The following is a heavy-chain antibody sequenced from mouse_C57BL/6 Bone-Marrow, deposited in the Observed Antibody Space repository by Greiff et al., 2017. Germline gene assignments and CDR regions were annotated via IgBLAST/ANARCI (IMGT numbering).Heavy chain of an antibody. V-gene: IGHV1-69*01. CDR1: GYTFTSYW. Sequence: VQLQQPGAELVMPGASVKLSCKASGYTFTSYWMHWVQQRPGQGLEWIGEIEPSDSYTNYNQKFKGKSTLTVDKSSSTAYMQLSSLTSEDSAVYYCARSELYWYFDVWGTGTTVTVSA. CDR2: IEPSDSYT. J-gene: IGHJ1*03. CDR3: ARSELYWYFDV.